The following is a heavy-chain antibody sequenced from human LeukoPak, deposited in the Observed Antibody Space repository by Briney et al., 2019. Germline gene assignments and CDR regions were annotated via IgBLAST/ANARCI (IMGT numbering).Heavy chain of an antibody. D-gene: IGHD4-11*01. J-gene: IGHJ6*02. Sequence: GGSLRLSCAASGFTFSSYAMHWVRQAPGKGLEYVSAISSNGGSTYYANSVKGRSTISRDNSKNTLYLQMGSLRAEDMAVYYCARSYSNYGMDVWGQGTTVTVSS. CDR3: ARSYSNYGMDV. CDR2: ISSNGGST. V-gene: IGHV3-64*01. CDR1: GFTFSSYA.